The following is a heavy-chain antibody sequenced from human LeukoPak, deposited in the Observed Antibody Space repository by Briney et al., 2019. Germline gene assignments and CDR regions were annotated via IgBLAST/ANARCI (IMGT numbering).Heavy chain of an antibody. CDR1: GGSISSGSYY. CDR3: ARGFGITWFDP. Sequence: SETLSLTCTVSGGSISSGSYYWSWIRQPAGKGLEWIGRIYTSGSTNYNPSLKSRVTMSVDTSKNQFSLKLSSVTAADTAVYYCARGFGITWFDPWGQGTLVTVSS. D-gene: IGHD3-10*01. CDR2: IYTSGST. J-gene: IGHJ5*02. V-gene: IGHV4-61*02.